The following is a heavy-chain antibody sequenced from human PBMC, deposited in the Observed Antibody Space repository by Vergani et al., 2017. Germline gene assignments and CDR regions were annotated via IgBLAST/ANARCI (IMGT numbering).Heavy chain of an antibody. CDR1: GFTFDDYT. D-gene: IGHD5-18*01. CDR3: AKNKLLRNSYGFDYFDY. Sequence: EIQLVESGGGWVQPWGSLRLSCAASGFTFDDYTMHWVRQRPGKGLEWVSFITWNGGNTYYADSVRGRFILSRDSDKKALFLEMNSLRGEDTAVYFCAKNKLLRNSYGFDYFDYWGQGTLVTVCS. J-gene: IGHJ4*02. CDR2: ITWNGGNT. V-gene: IGHV3-43*01.